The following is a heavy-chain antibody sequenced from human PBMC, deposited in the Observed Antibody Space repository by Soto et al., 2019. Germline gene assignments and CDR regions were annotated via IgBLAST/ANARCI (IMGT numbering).Heavy chain of an antibody. Sequence: GGSLRLSCAASGFTFSSYIMNWVRQAPGKGLEWVSYISSSSSTIYYADSVKGRFTISRDNAKNSLYLQMNSLRDEDTAVYYCAREEVGSSPGKYYYGMDVWGQGTTVTVSS. CDR1: GFTFSSYI. CDR2: ISSSSSTI. D-gene: IGHD6-6*01. CDR3: AREEVGSSPGKYYYGMDV. V-gene: IGHV3-48*02. J-gene: IGHJ6*02.